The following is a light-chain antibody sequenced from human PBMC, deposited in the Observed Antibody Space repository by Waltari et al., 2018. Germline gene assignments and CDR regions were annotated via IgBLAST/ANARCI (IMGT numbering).Light chain of an antibody. CDR2: DAS. V-gene: IGKV3-20*01. J-gene: IGKJ1*01. CDR1: QSVRRT. Sequence: EIVFTQPPATLSLSPGDRAPLSGRASQSVRRTLAWYQQRPGQAPSLLTYDASSRATCIPDRFSGSGSGTDFSLTISRLEPEDFAVYYCQKYGTRPATFGQGTKVEVK. CDR3: QKYGTRPAT.